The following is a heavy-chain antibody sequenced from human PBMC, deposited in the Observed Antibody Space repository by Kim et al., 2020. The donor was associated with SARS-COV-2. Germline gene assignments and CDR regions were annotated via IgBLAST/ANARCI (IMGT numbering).Heavy chain of an antibody. CDR1: GFTFGDYA. CDR3: VKAHFLRDPESLHYFDY. Sequence: GGSLRLSCAASGFTFGDYAMHWVRQAPGKGLEWVSGISWNSGSIGYADSVKGRFTISRDNAKNSLYLQMNSLRAEDTALYYCVKAHFLRDPESLHYFDYWGQGTLVTVSS. J-gene: IGHJ4*02. CDR2: ISWNSGSI. V-gene: IGHV3-9*01. D-gene: IGHD2-21*02.